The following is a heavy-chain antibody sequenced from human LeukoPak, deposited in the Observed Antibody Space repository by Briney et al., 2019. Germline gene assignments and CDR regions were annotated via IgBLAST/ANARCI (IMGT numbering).Heavy chain of an antibody. Sequence: SETLSLTCTVSGGSISSYYWSWIRQPAGKGLEWIWRIYTSGSTNYNPSLKSRVTMSVDTSKNQFSLKLSSVTAADTAVYYCAREGRRSIAAAGPLDYWGQGTLVTVSS. CDR1: GGSISSYY. CDR3: AREGRRSIAAAGPLDY. V-gene: IGHV4-4*07. CDR2: IYTSGST. J-gene: IGHJ4*02. D-gene: IGHD6-13*01.